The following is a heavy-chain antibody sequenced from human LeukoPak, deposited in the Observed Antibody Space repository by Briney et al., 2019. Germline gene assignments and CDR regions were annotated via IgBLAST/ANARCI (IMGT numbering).Heavy chain of an antibody. J-gene: IGHJ5*02. Sequence: GGSLRLSCAASGFTFDDYAMHWVRQAPGKGLEWVSLISWDGGSTYYADSVKGRFTISRDNSKNSLYLQMNSLRAEDTALYYCAKDSLPRVVARQNWFDPWGQGTLVTVSS. CDR1: GFTFDDYA. D-gene: IGHD2-15*01. V-gene: IGHV3-43D*04. CDR2: ISWDGGST. CDR3: AKDSLPRVVARQNWFDP.